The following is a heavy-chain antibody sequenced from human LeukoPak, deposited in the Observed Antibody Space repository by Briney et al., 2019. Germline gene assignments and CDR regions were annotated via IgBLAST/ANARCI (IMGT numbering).Heavy chain of an antibody. D-gene: IGHD2-8*02. J-gene: IGHJ5*02. Sequence: SQTLSLTCAVSGGSSRSGDYFWSWIRQTPGKGLEWIGTIYYSGATYYNPSLKSRVTISVDTSKNQFPLKVSSVIAADTALYYCARHIWQSTARPWFDPWGQGTLVTVSS. CDR1: GGSSRSGDYF. CDR2: IYYSGAT. V-gene: IGHV4-30-2*03. CDR3: ARHIWQSTARPWFDP.